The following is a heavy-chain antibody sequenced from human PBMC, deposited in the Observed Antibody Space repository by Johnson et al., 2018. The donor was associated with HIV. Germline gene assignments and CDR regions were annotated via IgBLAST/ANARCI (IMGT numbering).Heavy chain of an antibody. J-gene: IGHJ3*02. CDR1: GFSFDSFW. D-gene: IGHD1-20*01. CDR2: INQDGSET. Sequence: VQLVESGGGLVQPGGSLRLSCSASGFSFDSFWMTWVRQAPGKGLEWVANINQDGSETYYVDSVKGRFTISRDNAKNSMYLQMDSLRAEDTAIYSCARPNNWNPRGDAFDIWGQGTLVTVSS. CDR3: ARPNNWNPRGDAFDI. V-gene: IGHV3-7*05.